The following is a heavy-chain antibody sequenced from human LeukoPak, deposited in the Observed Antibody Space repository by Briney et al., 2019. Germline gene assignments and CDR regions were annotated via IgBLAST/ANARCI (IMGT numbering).Heavy chain of an antibody. CDR3: TRDLMDYDVSTGLHHYYMDV. J-gene: IGHJ6*02. Sequence: GGSLRLSCAASGFTFSSYWMHWVRQDPRKGLVWVSRISGDGRNINYADSVRGRFTISRDNARNTLYLQMNTLRVEDTAVYYCTRDLMDYDVSTGLHHYYMDVWGQGTTVTVSS. CDR1: GFTFSSYW. CDR2: ISGDGRNI. D-gene: IGHD3-9*01. V-gene: IGHV3-74*01.